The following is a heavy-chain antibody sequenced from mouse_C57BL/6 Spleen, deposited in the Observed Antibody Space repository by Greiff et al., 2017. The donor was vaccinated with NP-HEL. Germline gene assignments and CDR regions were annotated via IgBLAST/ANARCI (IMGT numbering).Heavy chain of an antibody. J-gene: IGHJ3*01. CDR2: INPSTGGT. Sequence: VQLQQSGPELVKPGASVKISCKASGYSFTGYYMHWVKQSSEKSLEWIGEINPSTGGTSYNQKFKGKATLTVDKSSSTAYMQLKSLTSEDSAVYYCARDYGSVFAYWGQGTLVTVSA. D-gene: IGHD1-1*01. CDR1: GYSFTGYY. V-gene: IGHV1-43*01. CDR3: ARDYGSVFAY.